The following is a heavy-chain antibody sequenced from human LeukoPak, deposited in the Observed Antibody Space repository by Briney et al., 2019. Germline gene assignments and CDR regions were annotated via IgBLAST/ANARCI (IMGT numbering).Heavy chain of an antibody. J-gene: IGHJ3*02. Sequence: SEALSLTCAVYGGSFSGYYWSWIRQPPGKGLEWIGEINHSGSTNYNPSLKSRVTISVDTSKNQFSLKLSSVTAADTAVYYCATRYNWNYVASFDIWGQGTTVTVSS. CDR2: INHSGST. V-gene: IGHV4-34*01. CDR1: GGSFSGYY. CDR3: ATRYNWNYVASFDI. D-gene: IGHD1-7*01.